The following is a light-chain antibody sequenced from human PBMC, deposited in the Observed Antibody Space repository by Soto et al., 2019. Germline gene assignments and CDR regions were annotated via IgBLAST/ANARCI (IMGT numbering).Light chain of an antibody. J-gene: IGKJ1*01. V-gene: IGKV1-5*03. CDR2: KAS. CDR3: QQYGSSSPWT. CDR1: QSVGSW. Sequence: DIQMTQSPSTLSAAGGDRVTITCRASQSVGSWLAWYQQKPGKAPKRLIYKASSLESGVPSRFSGSGSGTEFSLTISSLQPDDFASYHCQQYGSSSPWTFGQGTKVEIK.